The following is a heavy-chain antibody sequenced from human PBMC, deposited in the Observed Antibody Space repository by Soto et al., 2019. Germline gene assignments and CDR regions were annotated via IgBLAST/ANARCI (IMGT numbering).Heavy chain of an antibody. CDR3: ARWDCSHNNCNGDYLQY. CDR1: GDTFNTYG. J-gene: IGHJ1*01. D-gene: IGHD2-15*01. Sequence: QVQLVQSGAEVKKPGASVKVSCKASGDTFNTYGISWVRQAPGQGLEWMGWISAYNGGANYVQKFQGRVTMSTDTAPSTAYMELRSLRSDDTAMYYCARWDCSHNNCNGDYLQYWGQGSLVSVSS. V-gene: IGHV1-18*01. CDR2: ISAYNGGA.